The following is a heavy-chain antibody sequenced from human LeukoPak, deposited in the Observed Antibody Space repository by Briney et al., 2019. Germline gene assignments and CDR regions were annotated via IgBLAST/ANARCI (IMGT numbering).Heavy chain of an antibody. J-gene: IGHJ4*02. V-gene: IGHV4-4*07. D-gene: IGHD6-19*01. CDR2: IYSGGST. Sequence: SETLSLTCTVSGGSISSYYWSWIRQPAGKGLEWIGRIYSGGSTNYNPSLKSRVTMSVDTSKNQFSLKLTSVTAADTAVYYCARDLDTSGWCNFDYWGKGALVTVSS. CDR3: ARDLDTSGWCNFDY. CDR1: GGSISSYY.